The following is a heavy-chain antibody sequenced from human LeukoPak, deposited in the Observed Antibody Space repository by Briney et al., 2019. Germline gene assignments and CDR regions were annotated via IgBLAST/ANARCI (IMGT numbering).Heavy chain of an antibody. V-gene: IGHV3-49*03. J-gene: IGHJ4*02. CDR1: GFTLGDYA. D-gene: IGHD6-13*01. CDR2: IGSRVYGGTT. Sequence: QPGGSLRLSXTASGFTLGDYAMSWCRQAPGKGLGSGGFIGSRVYGGTTKYAASEKGRFTISRDDSKSIAYLQMNSLKTEDTAVYYCTRRQQLVRGFDYWGQGTLVTVPS. CDR3: TRRQQLVRGFDY.